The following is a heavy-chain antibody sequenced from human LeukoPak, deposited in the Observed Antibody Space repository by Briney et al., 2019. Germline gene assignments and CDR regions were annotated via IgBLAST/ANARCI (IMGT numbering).Heavy chain of an antibody. CDR1: GGTFSSYA. D-gene: IGHD6-19*01. CDR3: RAGSSSQYYFDY. CDR2: IIPIFGTA. V-gene: IGHV1-69*13. J-gene: IGHJ4*02. Sequence: SVKVSCKASGGTFSSYAISWVRQAPGQGLEWMGGIIPIFGTANYAQKFQGRVTITADESTSTAYMELSSLRSEDMAVYYCRAGSSSQYYFDYWGQGTLVTVSS.